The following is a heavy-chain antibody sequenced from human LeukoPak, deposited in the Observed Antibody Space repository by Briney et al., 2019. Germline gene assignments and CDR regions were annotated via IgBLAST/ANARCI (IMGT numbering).Heavy chain of an antibody. V-gene: IGHV1-18*01. D-gene: IGHD6-13*01. CDR3: ARGYSSSWNLAYYYYYGMDV. CDR2: ISAYNGNT. J-gene: IGHJ6*02. Sequence: ASVKVSCKASGYTFTSYGISWVRQAPGQGLEWMGWISAYNGNTNYAQKLQGRVTMTTDTSTSTAYMELRSLRSDDTAVYYCARGYSSSWNLAYYYYYGMDVWGQGTTVTVSS. CDR1: GYTFTSYG.